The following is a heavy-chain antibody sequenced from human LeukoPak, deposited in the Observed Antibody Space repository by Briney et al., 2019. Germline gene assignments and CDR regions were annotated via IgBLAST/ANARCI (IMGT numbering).Heavy chain of an antibody. J-gene: IGHJ4*02. CDR3: ARDRKEPVGLVHFDY. Sequence: GGSLRLSCAASGFTFSTYTMNWVRQAPGKGLEWVSSISSSSSYIYYADSLKGRFTISRDNAKNSLYLQMNSLRAEDTAVYYCARDRKEPVGLVHFDYWGQGTLVTVSS. CDR1: GFTFSTYT. V-gene: IGHV3-21*03. CDR2: ISSSSSYI. D-gene: IGHD1-14*01.